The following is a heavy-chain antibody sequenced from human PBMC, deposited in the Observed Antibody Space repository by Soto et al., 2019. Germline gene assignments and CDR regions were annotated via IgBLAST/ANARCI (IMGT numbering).Heavy chain of an antibody. D-gene: IGHD1-26*01. CDR3: ARGLISGSHYSGGWYYFDS. CDR1: GGNSRNYC. CDR2: IYYSGST. Sequence: SETQCLTWSVSGGNSRNYCWSWIRQNPGKGLEWIGYIYYSGSTNYNPSLKSRVTISVHTSSSQFSLELSSVTAADTAVYYCARGLISGSHYSGGWYYFDSWGQGTQVTVSS. V-gene: IGHV4-59*12. J-gene: IGHJ4*02.